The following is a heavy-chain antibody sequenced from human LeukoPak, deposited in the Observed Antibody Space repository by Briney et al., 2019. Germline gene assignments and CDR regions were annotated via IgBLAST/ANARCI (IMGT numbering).Heavy chain of an antibody. CDR1: GGSISSSSYY. J-gene: IGHJ4*02. CDR2: IYYSGST. CDR3: AREGFIGSSYYDSSGYYPFDY. Sequence: SETLSLTCTVSGGSISSSSYYWGWIRQPPGKGLEWIGSIYYSGSTYYNPSLKSRVTISVDTSKNQFSLKLSSVTAADTAVYYCAREGFIGSSYYDSSGYYPFDYWGQGTLVTVSS. D-gene: IGHD3-22*01. V-gene: IGHV4-39*07.